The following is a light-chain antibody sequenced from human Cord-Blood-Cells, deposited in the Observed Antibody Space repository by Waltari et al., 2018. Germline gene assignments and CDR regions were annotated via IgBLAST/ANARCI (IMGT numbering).Light chain of an antibody. CDR2: DVS. Sequence: QSALTQPASVSVSPGQSITISCTGTSSDVGGYNYVSWYQQHPGTAPKLMIYDVSNRPSGVSNRFSGSKSGNTASLTISGLQAEDEADYYCSSYTSSSTLVVFGGGTKLTVL. V-gene: IGLV2-14*01. CDR1: SSDVGGYNY. CDR3: SSYTSSSTLVV. J-gene: IGLJ2*01.